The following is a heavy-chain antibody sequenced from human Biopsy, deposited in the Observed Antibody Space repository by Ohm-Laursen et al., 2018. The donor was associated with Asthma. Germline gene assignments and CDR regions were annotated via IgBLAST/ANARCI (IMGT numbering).Heavy chain of an antibody. CDR2: VSYDGGVV. V-gene: IGHV3-30*18. Sequence: SLRLSCAASGFSFSNFAIHWVRQAPGKGLEWVAVVSYDGGVVHYADSMKGRFTISRGNAKSTLYLQMNRLRTDDTAVYFCAKRRGYSDLTDFDHWGQGTLVTVSS. J-gene: IGHJ4*02. D-gene: IGHD3-3*01. CDR3: AKRRGYSDLTDFDH. CDR1: GFSFSNFA.